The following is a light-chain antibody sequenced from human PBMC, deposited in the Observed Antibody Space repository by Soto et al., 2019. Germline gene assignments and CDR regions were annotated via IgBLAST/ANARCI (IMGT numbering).Light chain of an antibody. V-gene: IGLV1-44*01. Sequence: QSVLTQPPSASGTPGQMVTISCSGSSSNIGSNTVNWYQQLPVMAPKLLIYNNSQRPSGVPDRFSGSKSGTSASLAISGLQSEDEADYYCAAWDDSLRGLEFGGGTKLTVL. CDR2: NNS. CDR1: SSNIGSNT. CDR3: AAWDDSLRGLE. J-gene: IGLJ2*01.